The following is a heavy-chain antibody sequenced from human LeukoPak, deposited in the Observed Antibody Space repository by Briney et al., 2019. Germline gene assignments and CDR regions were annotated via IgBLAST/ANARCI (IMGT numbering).Heavy chain of an antibody. D-gene: IGHD6-19*01. CDR2: ISYDGSNK. CDR1: GFTFSSYD. CDR3: AKVGGGSYSGWAPYYFDY. Sequence: GGSLRLSCAASGFTFSSYDMHWVRQAPGKGLEWVAVISYDGSNKYYADSVKGRFTISRDNSKNTLYLQMNSLRAEDTAVYYWAKVGGGSYSGWAPYYFDYWGQGTLVTVSS. V-gene: IGHV3-30*18. J-gene: IGHJ4*02.